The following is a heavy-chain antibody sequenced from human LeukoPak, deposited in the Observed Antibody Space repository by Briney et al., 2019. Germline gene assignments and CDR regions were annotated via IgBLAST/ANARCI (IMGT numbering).Heavy chain of an antibody. CDR1: GYTFTSYG. V-gene: IGHV1-18*01. Sequence: ASVKVSCKASGYTFTSYGISWVRQAPGQGLEWMGWISAYNGNTNYAQKLQGRVTMTTDTSTSTAYMELRSLRSDDTAVYYCARDPFNSRGQYCSSTSCFSGGYWGQGTLVTVSS. D-gene: IGHD2-2*01. CDR3: ARDPFNSRGQYCSSTSCFSGGY. J-gene: IGHJ4*02. CDR2: ISAYNGNT.